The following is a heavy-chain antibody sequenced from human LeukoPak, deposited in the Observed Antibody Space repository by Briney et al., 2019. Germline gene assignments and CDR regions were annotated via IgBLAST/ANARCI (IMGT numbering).Heavy chain of an antibody. CDR1: GFTFSSYA. V-gene: IGHV3-23*01. CDR3: ARDMDAEIAAAADRWYYYYYGMDV. D-gene: IGHD6-13*01. CDR2: ISGSGGST. Sequence: GGSLRLSCAASGFTFSSYAMSWVRQAPGKGLEWVSAISGSGGSTYYADSVKGRFTISRDNAKNTLYLQMNSLRAEDTAVYYCARDMDAEIAAAADRWYYYYYGMDVWGQGTTVTVSS. J-gene: IGHJ6*02.